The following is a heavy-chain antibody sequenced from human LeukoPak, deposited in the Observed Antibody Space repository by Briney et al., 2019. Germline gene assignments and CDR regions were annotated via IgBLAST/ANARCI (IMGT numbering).Heavy chain of an antibody. CDR1: GGTFSSYA. CDR3: ARASLSLSSTSDYYYYYMDV. CDR2: IIPMFGTA. Sequence: SVKVSCKASGGTFSSYAISWVRQAPGQGLEWMGGIIPMFGTANYAQKFQGRVTITTDESTSTAYMELSSLRSEDTAVCYCARASLSLSSTSDYYYYYMDVWGKGTTVTVSS. D-gene: IGHD2-2*01. J-gene: IGHJ6*03. V-gene: IGHV1-69*05.